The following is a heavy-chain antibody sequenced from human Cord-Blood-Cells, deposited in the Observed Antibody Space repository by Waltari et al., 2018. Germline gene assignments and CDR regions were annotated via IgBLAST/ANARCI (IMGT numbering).Heavy chain of an antibody. D-gene: IGHD4-4*01. CDR3: ASPSTTVFAFDI. V-gene: IGHV1-69*12. J-gene: IGHJ3*02. CDR2: IIPIFGTA. CDR1: GGTFSSYA. Sequence: QVQLVQSGAEVKKPGSSVKVSCKASGGTFSSYATSWVRQAPGQGLEWKGGIIPIFGTANYAQKFQGRVTITADESTSTAYMELSSLRSEDTAVYYCASPSTTVFAFDIWGQGTMVTVSS.